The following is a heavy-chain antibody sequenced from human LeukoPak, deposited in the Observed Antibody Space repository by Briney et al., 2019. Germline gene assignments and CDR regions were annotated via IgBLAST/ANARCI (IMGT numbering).Heavy chain of an antibody. J-gene: IGHJ4*02. D-gene: IGHD3-16*02. V-gene: IGHV4-38-2*01. CDR3: ARIRMITFGGVIVRTYYFDY. CDR2: IYHRGNT. Sequence: SETLSLTCAVFNYSISSGYYWGCIRQPPGKGLEWIGSIYHRGNTYYNPSLKSRVTISVDTSKNQFSLKLSSVTAADTAVYYCARIRMITFGGVIVRTYYFDYWGQGILVIVSS. CDR1: NYSISSGYY.